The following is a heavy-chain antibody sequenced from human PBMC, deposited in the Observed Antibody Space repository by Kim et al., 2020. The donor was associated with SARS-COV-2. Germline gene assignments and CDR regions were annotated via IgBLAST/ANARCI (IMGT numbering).Heavy chain of an antibody. Sequence: FSPSLKSSVTISVDTSKNPFSLGLTSVTAADTAVYYCARKYSSGWYPTFDSWGQGTLVTVSS. CDR3: ARKYSSGWYPTFDS. V-gene: IGHV4-39*01. D-gene: IGHD6-13*01. J-gene: IGHJ4*02.